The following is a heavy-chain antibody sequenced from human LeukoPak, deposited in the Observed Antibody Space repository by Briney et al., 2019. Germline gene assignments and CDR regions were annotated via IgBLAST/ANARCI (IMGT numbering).Heavy chain of an antibody. Sequence: ASVKVSCKASGYTFTSYDINWVRQATGQGLEWMGWMNPNSGNTGYAQKFQGRVTMTRNTSISTAYMELSSLRSEDTAVYYCARWRGGYYGSGSYLGDVWGQGTTVTVSS. J-gene: IGHJ6*02. CDR2: MNPNSGNT. D-gene: IGHD3-10*01. CDR1: GYTFTSYD. V-gene: IGHV1-8*01. CDR3: ARWRGGYYGSGSYLGDV.